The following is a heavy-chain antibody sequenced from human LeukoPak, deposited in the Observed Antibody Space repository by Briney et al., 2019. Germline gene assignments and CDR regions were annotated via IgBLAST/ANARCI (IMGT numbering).Heavy chain of an antibody. CDR2: IVVGSGNT. Sequence: SVKVSCKASGFTFTSSAMQWVRQARGQRLEWIGWIVVGSGNTNYAQKFQRRLSITRHKSPNTAYMHLSSLRSDYTAVYYLVATVKWEFDAFDIWGQGTMVTVSS. CDR1: GFTFTSSA. J-gene: IGHJ3*02. CDR3: VATVKWEFDAFDI. V-gene: IGHV1-58*02. D-gene: IGHD1-26*01.